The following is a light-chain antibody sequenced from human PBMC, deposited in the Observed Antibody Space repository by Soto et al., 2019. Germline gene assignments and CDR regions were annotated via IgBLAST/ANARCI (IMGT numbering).Light chain of an antibody. CDR2: DVS. J-gene: IGLJ2*01. Sequence: QSALTQHASVSGSPGQSITISCTATSSDVGGYNYVYWYQQQPGKAPKLMIYDVSDRPSWVSNRFSGSKSGNTASLTISGLQAEDEADYYCSSYTSSSTVVFGGGTKLTVL. V-gene: IGLV2-14*01. CDR3: SSYTSSSTVV. CDR1: SSDVGGYNY.